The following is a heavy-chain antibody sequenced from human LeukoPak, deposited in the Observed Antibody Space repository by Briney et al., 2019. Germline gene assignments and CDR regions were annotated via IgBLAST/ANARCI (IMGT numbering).Heavy chain of an antibody. CDR1: GFTFSSCA. CDR3: ARDGGYCSGGSCPAYYFDY. V-gene: IGHV3-64*01. D-gene: IGHD2-15*01. CDR2: ISSNGGST. J-gene: IGHJ4*02. Sequence: GGSLRLSCAASGFTFSSCAMHWVRQAPGKGLEYVSAISSNGGSTYYANSVKGRFTISRDNSKNTLYLQMGSLRAEDMAVYYCARDGGYCSGGSCPAYYFDYWGQGTLVTVSS.